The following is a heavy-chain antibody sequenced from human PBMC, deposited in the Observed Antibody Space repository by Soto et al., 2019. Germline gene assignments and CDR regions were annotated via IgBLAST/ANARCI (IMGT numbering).Heavy chain of an antibody. CDR1: GWSFSGYY. Sequence: SETLSLTCAVYGWSFSGYYWSWIRQPPGKGLEWIGEINHSGSTNYNPSLKSRVTISVDTSKNQFSLKLSSVTAADTAVYYCAREVRKGYCSGGSCYHYYYYMDVWGKGTTVTVSS. D-gene: IGHD2-15*01. V-gene: IGHV4-34*01. CDR3: AREVRKGYCSGGSCYHYYYYMDV. CDR2: INHSGST. J-gene: IGHJ6*03.